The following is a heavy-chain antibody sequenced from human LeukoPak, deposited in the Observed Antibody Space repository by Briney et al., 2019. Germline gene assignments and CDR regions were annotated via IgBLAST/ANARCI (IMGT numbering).Heavy chain of an antibody. CDR1: GFTFSSYG. J-gene: IGHJ3*02. D-gene: IGHD2-2*01. CDR2: IWYDGSNK. V-gene: IGHV3-33*01. Sequence: PGRSLRLSCAASGFTFSSYGMHWVRQAPGKGLEWVAVIWYDGSNKYYADSVKGRFTISRDNSKNTLYLQMNSLRAEDTAVYYCARGLRYCSSTSCYGNDAFDIWGQGTMVTVSS. CDR3: ARGLRYCSSTSCYGNDAFDI.